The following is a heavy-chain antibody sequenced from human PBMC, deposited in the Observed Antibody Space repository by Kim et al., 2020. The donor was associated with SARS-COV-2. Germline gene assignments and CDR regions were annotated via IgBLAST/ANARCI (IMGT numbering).Heavy chain of an antibody. CDR2: ISSSSSYI. D-gene: IGHD2-15*01. J-gene: IGHJ4*02. V-gene: IGHV3-21*01. Sequence: GGSLRLSCAASGFTFSSYSMNWVRQAPEKGLEWVSSISSSSSYIYYADSVKGRFTISRDNAKNSLYLQMNSLRAEDTAVYYCASSPVVVAQGDYWGQGTLVTVSS. CDR1: GFTFSSYS. CDR3: ASSPVVVAQGDY.